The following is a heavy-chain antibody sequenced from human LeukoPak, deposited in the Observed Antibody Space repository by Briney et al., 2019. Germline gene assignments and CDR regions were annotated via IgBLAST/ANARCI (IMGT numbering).Heavy chain of an antibody. V-gene: IGHV1-2*02. CDR3: GRGGVVPAARCFDY. J-gene: IGHJ4*02. CDR1: GYTFTGYY. CDR2: INPNSGGT. D-gene: IGHD2-2*01. Sequence: ASVKVSCKASGYTFTGYYIHWVRQAPGQGLEWMGWINPNSGGTNYPQKFQGRVTMTRDTSTNTAYMELRRLRSDDTAVYYCGRGGVVPAARCFDYWGQGTLVTVSS.